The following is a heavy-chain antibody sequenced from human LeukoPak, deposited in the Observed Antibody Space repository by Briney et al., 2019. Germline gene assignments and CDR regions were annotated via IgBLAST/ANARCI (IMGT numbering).Heavy chain of an antibody. D-gene: IGHD1-26*01. J-gene: IGHJ3*02. CDR3: ARKGGIVGAPDAFDI. V-gene: IGHV3-21*01. Sequence: PGGSLRLSCAASGFTFSSYSMNWVRQAPGKGLEWVSSISSSSSYINYADSVKGRFTISRDNAKNSLYLQMNSLRAEDTAVYYCARKGGIVGAPDAFDIWGQGTMVTVSS. CDR2: ISSSSSYI. CDR1: GFTFSSYS.